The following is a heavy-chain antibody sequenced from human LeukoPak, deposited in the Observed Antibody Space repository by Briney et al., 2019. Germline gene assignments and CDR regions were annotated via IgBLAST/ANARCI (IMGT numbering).Heavy chain of an antibody. CDR3: ARLGWLGGFPGRWFGS. V-gene: IGHV4-59*11. CDR1: GGSITSHL. Sequence: PSETLSLTCPVSGGSITSHLWSWIRQPPGKGLEWIGYIHYSGSTNYNPSLKSRVTISPDTSKNQLFLKLNSVTAADTAVYYCARLGWLGGFPGRWFGSWGQGTLV. CDR2: IHYSGST. D-gene: IGHD3-10*01. J-gene: IGHJ5*01.